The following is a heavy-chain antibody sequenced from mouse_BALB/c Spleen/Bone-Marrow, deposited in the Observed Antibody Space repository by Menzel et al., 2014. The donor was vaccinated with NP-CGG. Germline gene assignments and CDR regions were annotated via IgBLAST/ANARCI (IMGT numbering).Heavy chain of an antibody. CDR2: IDPANGNT. CDR3: AMITTGAWFAY. V-gene: IGHV14-3*02. Sequence: VQLPQSGAELVKPGASVKLSCTASGFNINDTYMHWVKQRPEQGLEWIGRIDPANGNTKYDPKFQGKATITADTSSNTAYLQLSSLTSEYTAVYYCAMITTGAWFAYWGQGTLVTVSA. D-gene: IGHD2-4*01. CDR1: GFNINDTY. J-gene: IGHJ3*01.